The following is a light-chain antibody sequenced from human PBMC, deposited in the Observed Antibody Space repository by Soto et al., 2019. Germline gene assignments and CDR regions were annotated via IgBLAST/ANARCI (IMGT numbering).Light chain of an antibody. J-gene: IGLJ1*01. CDR1: SSDVGADEH. CDR3: SSYSTTNILV. CDR2: DVN. Sequence: SVLTQPASVSGSPGQSVTISCTGASSDVGADEHVSWYQQHPGRAPKLILYDVNNRPSGVSNHFSGSKSGNTASLVISGLQANDEADYYCSSYSTTNILVFGSGTKVTVL. V-gene: IGLV2-14*03.